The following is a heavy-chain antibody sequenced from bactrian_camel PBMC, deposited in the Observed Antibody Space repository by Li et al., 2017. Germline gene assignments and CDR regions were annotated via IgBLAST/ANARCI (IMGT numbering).Heavy chain of an antibody. J-gene: IGHJ6*01. Sequence: HVQLVESGGGSVQAGGSLTLTCTASGYRYASYCMGWFRQAPGKEREGVAFIYTVDHSSYYLDSVKDRFTISLDNAKNTVYLQMNSLKPEDTAVYSCAANILEAPGSSSVIATMSRACRGSDFGYWGQGTQVTVS. CDR2: IYTVDHSS. CDR1: GYRYASYC. CDR3: AANILEAPGSSSVIATMSRACRGSDFGY. D-gene: IGHD4*01. V-gene: IGHV3S63*01.